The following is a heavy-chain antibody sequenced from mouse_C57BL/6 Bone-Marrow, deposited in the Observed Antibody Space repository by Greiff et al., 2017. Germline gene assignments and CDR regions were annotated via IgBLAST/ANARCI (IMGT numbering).Heavy chain of an antibody. CDR3: AALYYDPPWFAY. CDR1: GFSLTSYG. V-gene: IGHV2-3*01. CDR2: IWGDGST. D-gene: IGHD2-4*01. Sequence: VMLVESGPGLVAPSQSLSITCTVSGFSLTSYGVSWVRQPPGKGLEWLGVIWGDGSTNYHSALISSLRISKDNSKSQVFLTLTRLQTDDTAAYYGAALYYDPPWFAYWGQGTLVTVSA. J-gene: IGHJ3*01.